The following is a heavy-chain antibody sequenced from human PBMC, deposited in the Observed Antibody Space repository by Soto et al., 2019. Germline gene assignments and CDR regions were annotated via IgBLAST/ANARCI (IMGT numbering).Heavy chain of an antibody. CDR1: GGSISSGDYY. V-gene: IGHV4-30-4*01. Sequence: QVQLQESGPGLVKPSQTLSLSCTVSGGSISSGDYYLGWVRQPPGKALEWIGYIYNSGRTYNNPSLKSRVIVSIDPSKNQISLILPSVTAADTAVYFCVRAIRLSGSYYFDSRGQGTLGTVSS. CDR2: IYNSGRT. D-gene: IGHD1-26*01. J-gene: IGHJ4*02. CDR3: VRAIRLSGSYYFDS.